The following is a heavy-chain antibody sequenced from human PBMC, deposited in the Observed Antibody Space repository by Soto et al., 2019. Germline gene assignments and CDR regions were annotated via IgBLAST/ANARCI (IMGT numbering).Heavy chain of an antibody. Sequence: QLQLQESGPGLVKPSETLSLTCTVSGGSISSSSYYWGWIRQPPGKGLEWIGSIYYSGSTYYNTSIKSRVTISVDTSKNQFSLKLSSVTAADTAVYYCAMLWFGEGNHWGQGTLVTVSS. CDR1: GGSISSSSYY. J-gene: IGHJ5*02. V-gene: IGHV4-39*01. CDR3: AMLWFGEGNH. D-gene: IGHD3-10*01. CDR2: IYYSGST.